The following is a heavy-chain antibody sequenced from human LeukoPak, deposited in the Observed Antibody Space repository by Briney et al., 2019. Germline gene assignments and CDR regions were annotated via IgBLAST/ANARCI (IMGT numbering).Heavy chain of an antibody. Sequence: GGSLRLSCAASGFTFSSYAMSWVRQAPGKGLEWVSAISGSGGSTHYADSVKGRFSISRDNSKNTLHLQMNSLRAEDTAVYYCAKTRAIVGATWAREGFLDYWGQGTLVTVSS. CDR1: GFTFSSYA. CDR2: ISGSGGST. CDR3: AKTRAIVGATWAREGFLDY. J-gene: IGHJ4*02. D-gene: IGHD1-26*01. V-gene: IGHV3-23*01.